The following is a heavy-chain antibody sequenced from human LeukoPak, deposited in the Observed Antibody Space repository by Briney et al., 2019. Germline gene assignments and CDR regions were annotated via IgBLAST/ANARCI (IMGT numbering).Heavy chain of an antibody. CDR3: TQTPCGGDCS. Sequence: GGSLRLSCAASGFTFSSYEMNWVRQASGKGLEWVGRIRNKANNYATAYAASVKGRFTISRDDSKNTAYLQMNSLKIEDTAVYYCTQTPCGGDCSWGQGTLVTVSS. CDR2: IRNKANNYAT. V-gene: IGHV3-73*01. CDR1: GFTFSSYE. J-gene: IGHJ4*02. D-gene: IGHD2-21*02.